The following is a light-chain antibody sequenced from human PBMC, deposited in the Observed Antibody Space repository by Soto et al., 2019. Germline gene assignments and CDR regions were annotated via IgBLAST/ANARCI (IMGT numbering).Light chain of an antibody. J-gene: IGKJ5*01. CDR2: TAS. Sequence: DIQLTQSPSFLSASVGDGITISCRASQGISSYLAWYQQKPGKAPKLLIHTASTLQSGVPSRFSGSGAGAEFTLTISSLQPEDFATYYCQQRHSYPITFGHGTRLEIK. V-gene: IGKV1-9*01. CDR3: QQRHSYPIT. CDR1: QGISSY.